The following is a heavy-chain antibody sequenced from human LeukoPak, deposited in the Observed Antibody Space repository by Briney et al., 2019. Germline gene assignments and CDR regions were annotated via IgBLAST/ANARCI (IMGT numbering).Heavy chain of an antibody. CDR3: AREGKHNYGYVYGY. CDR1: GFIFANYA. J-gene: IGHJ4*02. D-gene: IGHD5-18*01. V-gene: IGHV3-23*01. Sequence: GGSLRLSCTTSGFIFANYAMAWVRQSPGKGLEWVSTISGSGGDSYYADSVRGRFTISRDNSRHTLYLQLNSLRAEDTAVYYCAREGKHNYGYVYGYWGQGTLVTVSS. CDR2: ISGSGGDS.